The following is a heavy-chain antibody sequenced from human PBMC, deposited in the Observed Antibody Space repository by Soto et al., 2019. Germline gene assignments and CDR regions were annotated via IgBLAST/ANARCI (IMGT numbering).Heavy chain of an antibody. CDR3: ASDSHCDGGNRPMGGFDM. V-gene: IGHV5-51*01. D-gene: IGHD2-15*01. CDR2: IYPGKSNT. CDR1: GYGFSIHW. Sequence: VESLKSSCKGSGYGFSIHWVAWLRQIPWKGLEWVGIIYPGKSNTMYSPSFQGQVTISADTALSTTDLQWDTLKPSDTAIYFCASDSHCDGGNRPMGGFDMWGQGTIVNDS. J-gene: IGHJ3*02.